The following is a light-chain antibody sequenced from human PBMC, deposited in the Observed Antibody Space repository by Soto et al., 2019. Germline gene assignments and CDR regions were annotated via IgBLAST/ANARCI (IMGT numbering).Light chain of an antibody. V-gene: IGKV3-20*01. CDR1: QSVSSSY. CDR3: QQYGSSSWT. J-gene: IGKJ1*01. Sequence: DTFLTHSPYTLSASPLATATLSCTASQSVSSSYLAWYQQKPGQAPRLLIYGASSRATGIPDRFSGSRSGTDFTLTISRLEPEDFAVYYCQQYGSSSWTFGQGTKVDIK. CDR2: GAS.